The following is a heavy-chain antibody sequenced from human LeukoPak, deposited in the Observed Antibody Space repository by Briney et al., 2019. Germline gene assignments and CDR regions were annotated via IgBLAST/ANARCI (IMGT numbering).Heavy chain of an antibody. CDR3: AREGIAAAGSGL. Sequence: GASVKVSCKASGYTFTSYGISWVRQAPGQGLEWMGWISAYNGNTNYAQKFQGRVTITADESTSTAYMELSSLRSEDTAVYYCAREGIAAAGSGLWGQGTLVTVSS. V-gene: IGHV1-18*01. CDR1: GYTFTSYG. CDR2: ISAYNGNT. J-gene: IGHJ4*02. D-gene: IGHD6-13*01.